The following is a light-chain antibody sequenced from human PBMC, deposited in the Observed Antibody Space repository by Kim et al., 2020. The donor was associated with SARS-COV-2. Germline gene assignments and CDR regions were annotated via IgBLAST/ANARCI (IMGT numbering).Light chain of an antibody. CDR2: DAS. CDR3: QQYNSYPLT. Sequence: ASVGDRVTITCRASQSISSWLAWYQQKPGTAPKLLIYDASSLESGVPSRFSGSGSGTEFTLTISSLQPDDFATYYCQQYNSYPLTFGGGTKVDIK. J-gene: IGKJ4*01. CDR1: QSISSW. V-gene: IGKV1-5*01.